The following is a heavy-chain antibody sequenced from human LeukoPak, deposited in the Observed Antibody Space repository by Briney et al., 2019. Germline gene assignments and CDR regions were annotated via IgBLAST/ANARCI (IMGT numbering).Heavy chain of an antibody. J-gene: IGHJ6*02. CDR2: LYNSWSI. CDR3: TKSDYYYYGMDV. Sequence: SEALSLTRTVSGGSISSYYWGWIRQPPGKGLEWIGYLYNSWSINYNPPLKSRVTISVYTTKKQISLKLSSVTAADTAVYYCTKSDYYYYGMDVWGQGTTVTVSS. CDR1: GGSISSYY. V-gene: IGHV4-59*08.